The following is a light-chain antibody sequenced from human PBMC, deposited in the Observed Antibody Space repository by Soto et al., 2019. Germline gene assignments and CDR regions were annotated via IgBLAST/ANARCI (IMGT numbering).Light chain of an antibody. V-gene: IGLV2-14*03. CDR2: DVT. CDR1: SSDVGGYNY. CDR3: CSYAVGNTLV. Sequence: QSVLTQPASVSGSPGQSISISCTGTSSDVGGYNYVSWYQHHPGKAPKLMIYDVTKRPSGVPDRFSGSKSGNTASLTISGLQSEDEADYYCCSYAVGNTLVFGGGTKLTVL. J-gene: IGLJ3*02.